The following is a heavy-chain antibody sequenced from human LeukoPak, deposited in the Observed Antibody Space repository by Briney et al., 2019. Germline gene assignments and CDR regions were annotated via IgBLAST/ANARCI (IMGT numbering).Heavy chain of an antibody. CDR1: GFTFSSYS. CDR2: ISSSSSTI. D-gene: IGHD1-20*01. J-gene: IGHJ6*03. Sequence: GGSLRLSCAASGFTFSSYSMNWVRQAPGKGLEWVSYISSSSSTIYYADSVKGRFTISRDNAKNSLYLQMNSLRDEDTAVCYCAREGYNWNDSRFYYYYYMDVWGKGTTVTVSS. CDR3: AREGYNWNDSRFYYYYYMDV. V-gene: IGHV3-48*02.